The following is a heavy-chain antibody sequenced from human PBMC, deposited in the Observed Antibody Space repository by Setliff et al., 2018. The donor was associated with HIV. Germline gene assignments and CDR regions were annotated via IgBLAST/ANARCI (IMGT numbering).Heavy chain of an antibody. Sequence: SETLSLTCTVSGGSISSGRYYRSWIRQPAGKGLEWIGHIYSSGSANYNLSLKSRVTISKDTSKNQVHLNMSSVTAADTAVYYCARDLRFDPWGQGTLVTVSS. J-gene: IGHJ5*02. CDR1: GGSISSGRYY. V-gene: IGHV4-61*09. CDR2: IYSSGSA. CDR3: ARDLRFDP.